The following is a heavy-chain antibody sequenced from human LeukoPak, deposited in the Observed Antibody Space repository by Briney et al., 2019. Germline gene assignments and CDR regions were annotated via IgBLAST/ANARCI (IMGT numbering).Heavy chain of an antibody. D-gene: IGHD1-1*01. CDR2: FDPEDGET. CDR1: GYTLTELS. V-gene: IGHV1-24*01. J-gene: IGHJ5*02. Sequence: ASVKVSCKVSGYTLTELSMHWVRQAPGKGLEWMGGFDPEDGETIYAQKFQGRVTMTEDTSTDTAYMELSSLGSEDTAVYYCARGLGDRTGTTSNWFDPWGQGTLVTVSS. CDR3: ARGLGDRTGTTSNWFDP.